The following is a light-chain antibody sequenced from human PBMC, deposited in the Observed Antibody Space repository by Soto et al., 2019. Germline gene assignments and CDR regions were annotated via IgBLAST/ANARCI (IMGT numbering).Light chain of an antibody. J-gene: IGKJ1*01. V-gene: IGKV2-28*01. CDR3: MQALHHSWT. Sequence: DVVMTQSPLSLPVTPGEPAAISCRSSQSLLHSDGNNYLDWYLQKPGQSPQLLICLGSNRASGVSDRVSGSGSGTDFTLTISRVEAEDFGVYDCMQALHHSWTFGHGTQVEL. CDR2: LGS. CDR1: QSLLHSDGNNY.